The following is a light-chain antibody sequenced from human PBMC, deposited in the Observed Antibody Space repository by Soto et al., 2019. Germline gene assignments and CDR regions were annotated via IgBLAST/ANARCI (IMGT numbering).Light chain of an antibody. V-gene: IGLV2-14*03. Sequence: QSALTQPASVSGSPGRSASISGTGTSSGVGGYNEVSWYQQRPGKAPKLMIFDVSNRPSGVSNRFSGSKSGNTASLTISGLQAEDEAYYYCSSHAAGSTLLFGGGTKLTVL. CDR2: DVS. CDR3: SSHAAGSTLL. J-gene: IGLJ2*01. CDR1: SSGVGGYNE.